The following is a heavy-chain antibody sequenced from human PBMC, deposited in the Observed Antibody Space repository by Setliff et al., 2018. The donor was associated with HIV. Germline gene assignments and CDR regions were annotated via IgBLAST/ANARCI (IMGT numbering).Heavy chain of an antibody. D-gene: IGHD5-18*01. CDR1: GGSISSTSYY. CDR2: ISSSGNT. Sequence: SETLSLTCTVSGGSISSTSYYWGWIRQPPGTGLEWIGSISSSGNTYYNPSLKSRVTTSVGTPKNQFSLKLNSVTAADTAVYYCARDRTAMARFDYWGQGTLVTVSS. V-gene: IGHV4-39*02. CDR3: ARDRTAMARFDY. J-gene: IGHJ4*02.